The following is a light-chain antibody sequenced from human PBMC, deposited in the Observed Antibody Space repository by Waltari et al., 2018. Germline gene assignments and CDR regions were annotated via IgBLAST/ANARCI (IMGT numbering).Light chain of an antibody. Sequence: QSVLTQPPSVSAAPGQRVTISCSGGRSNIWNHYVSWYRQFPGTAPKLLIYENTERPSGIPGRFSGSKSGTSATLDITGLQAGDEADYYCGTWDSSLSGAVFGGGTHVTVL. V-gene: IGLV1-51*02. J-gene: IGLJ7*01. CDR1: RSNIWNHY. CDR2: ENT. CDR3: GTWDSSLSGAV.